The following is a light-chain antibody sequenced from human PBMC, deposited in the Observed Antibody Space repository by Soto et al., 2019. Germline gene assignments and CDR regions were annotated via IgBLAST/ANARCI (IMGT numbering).Light chain of an antibody. CDR2: KAS. CDR3: QQYDKYPLT. Sequence: DIQLTQSPSTLSASIGDRVAITCRASQSISTWLAWYQQKPGKAPKLLIYKASSLQYGVPSRFSGSGSGTEFTLTVSSLQADDFATYYCQQYDKYPLTFGGGTKVEIK. CDR1: QSISTW. J-gene: IGKJ4*01. V-gene: IGKV1-5*03.